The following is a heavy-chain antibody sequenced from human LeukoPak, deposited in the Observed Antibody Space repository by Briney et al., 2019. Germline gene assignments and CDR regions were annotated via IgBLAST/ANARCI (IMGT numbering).Heavy chain of an antibody. V-gene: IGHV3-7*01. Sequence: QSGGSLRLSCAASGFTFSNYWMNWVRQAPGKGLEWVASIKEDGSENYYVDSVKGRFTISRDNAKNTLYLQMNSLRAEDTAIYYCARPIVTTINSLDDWGQGTLVTVSS. CDR3: ARPIVTTINSLDD. CDR1: GFTFSNYW. CDR2: IKEDGSEN. J-gene: IGHJ4*02. D-gene: IGHD5-12*01.